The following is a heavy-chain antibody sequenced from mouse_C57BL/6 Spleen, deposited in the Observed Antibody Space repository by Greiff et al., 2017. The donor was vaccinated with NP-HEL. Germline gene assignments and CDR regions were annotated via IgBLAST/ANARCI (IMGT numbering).Heavy chain of an antibody. Sequence: QVQLQQPGAELVKPGASVKMSCKASGYTFTSYWITWVKQRPGQGLEWIGDIYPGSGSTNYHEKFKSKATLTVDTAASTAYMQLSSLTSEDSAVYYCARHGSSYFDVWGTGTTVTVSS. CDR1: GYTFTSYW. V-gene: IGHV1-55*01. CDR3: ARHGSSYFDV. CDR2: IYPGSGST. J-gene: IGHJ1*03. D-gene: IGHD1-1*01.